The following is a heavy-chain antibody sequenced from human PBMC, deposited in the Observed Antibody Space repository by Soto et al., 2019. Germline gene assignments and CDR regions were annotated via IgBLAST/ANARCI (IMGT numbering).Heavy chain of an antibody. CDR1: GHTFNNYA. J-gene: IGHJ4*02. CDR2: ISGSGGST. D-gene: IGHD2-2*01. V-gene: IGHV3-23*01. Sequence: EVQLLESGGGLVQPGGSLRLSCVASGHTFNNYAMSWVRQAPGKGLEWVSGISGSGGSTYYADSVRGRFTISRDDSKKAWYLQMRRLIAEDTAVYYCAKVASGIEVVPAALRWGQGTLVNVSS. CDR3: AKVASGIEVVPAALR.